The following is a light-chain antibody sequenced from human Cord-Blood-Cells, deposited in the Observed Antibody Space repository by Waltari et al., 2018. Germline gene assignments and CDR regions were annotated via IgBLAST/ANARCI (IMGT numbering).Light chain of an antibody. CDR1: RSDVGGYTY. J-gene: IGLJ1*01. Sequence: QSALNQPASVSGSPGQSITISCTGTRSDVGGYTYVSWYQQHPGKAPKLIIYDVSNRPSGVSNRFSGSKSVNTAALAISGLQAEDEADYYCSSYTSSSTHVVGTGTKVTVL. CDR3: SSYTSSSTHV. V-gene: IGLV2-14*03. CDR2: DVS.